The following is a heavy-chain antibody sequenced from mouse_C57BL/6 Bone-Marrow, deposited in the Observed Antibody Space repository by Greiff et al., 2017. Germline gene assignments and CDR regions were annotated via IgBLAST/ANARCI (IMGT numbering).Heavy chain of an antibody. J-gene: IGHJ1*03. V-gene: IGHV5-9-1*02. CDR3: TRDGGSPWYFDV. CDR2: ISSGGDYI. D-gene: IGHD1-1*02. Sequence: EVQVVESGEGLVKPGGSLKLSCAASGFTFSSYAMSWVRQTPEKRLEWVAYISSGGDYIYYADTVKGRFTISRDNARNTLYLQMSSLNSEDTAMYYCTRDGGSPWYFDVWGTGTTVTVSS. CDR1: GFTFSSYA.